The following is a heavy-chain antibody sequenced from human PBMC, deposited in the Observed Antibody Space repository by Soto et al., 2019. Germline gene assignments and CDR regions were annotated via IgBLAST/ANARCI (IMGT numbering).Heavy chain of an antibody. CDR3: TGSSSSWYRNGDAFDI. CDR1: GFTFSSYD. CDR2: IGTAGDT. J-gene: IGHJ3*02. V-gene: IGHV3-13*01. D-gene: IGHD6-13*01. Sequence: VQLVESGGGLVQPGGSLRLSCAASGFTFSSYDMHWVRQATGKGLEWVSAIGTAGDTYYPGSVKGRFTISRENAKNSLYLQMNSLRAGDTAVYYCTGSSSSWYRNGDAFDIWGQGTMVTVSS.